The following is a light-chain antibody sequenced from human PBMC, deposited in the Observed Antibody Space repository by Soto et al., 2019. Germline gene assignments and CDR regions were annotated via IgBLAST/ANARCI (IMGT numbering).Light chain of an antibody. J-gene: IGLJ2*01. V-gene: IGLV2-14*01. Sequence: QSALTQPASVSGSPGQSITISCTGTSSDVGGYNYVSWYQQHPSYAPKLMIYDVSNRPSGVSIRFSGSKSGNTASLTISGLQAEDEADYYCISYTSSSPYVVFGGGTKLTVL. CDR1: SSDVGGYNY. CDR2: DVS. CDR3: ISYTSSSPYVV.